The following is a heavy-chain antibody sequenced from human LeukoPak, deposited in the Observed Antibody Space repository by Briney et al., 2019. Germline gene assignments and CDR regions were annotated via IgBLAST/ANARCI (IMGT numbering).Heavy chain of an antibody. D-gene: IGHD2-15*01. Sequence: GGSLRLSCAASGFTFSSYAMSWVRQAPGKGLEWVSSISSSSSYIYYADSVKGRFTISRDNAKNSLYLQMNSLRAEDTAVYYCARRPYCSGGSCYDWRNGMDVWGQGTTVTVSS. CDR2: ISSSSSYI. J-gene: IGHJ6*02. V-gene: IGHV3-21*01. CDR3: ARRPYCSGGSCYDWRNGMDV. CDR1: GFTFSSYA.